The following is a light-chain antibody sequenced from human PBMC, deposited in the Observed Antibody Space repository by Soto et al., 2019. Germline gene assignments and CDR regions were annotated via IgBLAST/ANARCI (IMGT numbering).Light chain of an antibody. CDR1: SSNIGSNY. CDR2: GNS. J-gene: IGLJ1*01. V-gene: IGLV1-40*01. CDR3: QSYDSSLTGSKV. Sequence: QSVLTQPPSASGTPGQRVTISCSGSSSNIGSNYVYWYQQLPGTAPKLLIYGNSNRPSGVPDRFSGSRSGTSASLAITGLQAEDEADYYCQSYDSSLTGSKVFGSGTKGTVL.